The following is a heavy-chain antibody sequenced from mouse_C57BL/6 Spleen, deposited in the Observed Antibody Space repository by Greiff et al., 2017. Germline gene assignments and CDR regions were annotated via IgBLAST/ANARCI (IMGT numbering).Heavy chain of an antibody. Sequence: EVKLVESGGGLVKPGGSLKLSCAASGFTFSSYTMSWVRQTPEKRLEWVATISGGGGNTYYPDSVKGRFTISRDNAKNTLYLQMSSLRSEDAALYYCARGGVTTRDYAMDYWGQGTSVTVSS. CDR2: ISGGGGNT. V-gene: IGHV5-9*01. D-gene: IGHD2-2*01. J-gene: IGHJ4*01. CDR1: GFTFSSYT. CDR3: ARGGVTTRDYAMDY.